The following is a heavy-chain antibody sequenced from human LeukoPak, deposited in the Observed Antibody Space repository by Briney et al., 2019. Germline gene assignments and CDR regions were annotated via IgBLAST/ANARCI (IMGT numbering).Heavy chain of an antibody. CDR1: GFAFSNTG. D-gene: IGHD4-17*01. CDR2: ISPTGEGT. J-gene: IGHJ4*02. Sequence: SGGSLRLSCAASGFAFSNTGMTWVRQAPGRGLEWVSTISPTGEGTHYADSVKGRFTISRDNSKNTLSLEMNSLRDDDTATYYCARDAGGAWPFDYWGQGTRVIVSS. CDR3: ARDAGGAWPFDY. V-gene: IGHV3-23*01.